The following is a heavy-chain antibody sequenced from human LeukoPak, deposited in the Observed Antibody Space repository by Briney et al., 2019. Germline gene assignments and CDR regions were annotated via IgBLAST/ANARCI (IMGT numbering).Heavy chain of an antibody. CDR1: GFTFSSYW. CDR2: INQDGTEK. J-gene: IGHJ4*02. CDR3: ARGGYCSSTSCYAEFSDY. D-gene: IGHD2-2*01. V-gene: IGHV3-7*04. Sequence: GGSLRLSCAASGFTFSSYWMSWVRQAPGEGLEWVAKINQDGTEKAYVDSVRGRFTIPRDNAKNSLFLQMNSLRAEDTAVYYCARGGYCSSTSCYAEFSDYWGQGTLVTVSS.